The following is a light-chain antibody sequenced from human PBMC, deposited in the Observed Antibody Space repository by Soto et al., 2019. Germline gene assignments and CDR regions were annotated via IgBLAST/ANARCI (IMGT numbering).Light chain of an antibody. CDR3: NSYAGGNNFVV. Sequence: QSALTQPPSASGSPGQSVTISCTGTSSDVGGYNYVSWYKQHPGKAPELIIYEVSKRPSGVPDRFSGSKSGNTASLTVSGLQAEDEADCYCNSYAGGNNFVVFGTGTKLTVL. V-gene: IGLV2-8*01. CDR1: SSDVGGYNY. CDR2: EVS. J-gene: IGLJ1*01.